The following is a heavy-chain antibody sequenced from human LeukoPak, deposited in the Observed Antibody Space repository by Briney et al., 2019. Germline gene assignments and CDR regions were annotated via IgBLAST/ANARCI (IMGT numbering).Heavy chain of an antibody. CDR1: GGSISSYY. Sequence: PSQTLSLTCTVSGGSISSYYRSWIRQPPGKGLEWLGYIYYTGNSNYNPSLESRVTMSLDTSTNQFSLRLSSVTAADTAVYYCARRYTNSWFFDYWGQGALVTVSS. J-gene: IGHJ4*02. V-gene: IGHV4-59*08. D-gene: IGHD2-2*02. CDR3: ARRYTNSWFFDY. CDR2: IYYTGNS.